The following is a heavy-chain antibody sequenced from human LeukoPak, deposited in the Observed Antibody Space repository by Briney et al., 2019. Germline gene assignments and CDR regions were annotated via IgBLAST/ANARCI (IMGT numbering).Heavy chain of an antibody. Sequence: GGSLRLSCAASGFTFSSYAMHWVRQAPGKGLECVAVISYDGSNKYYADSVKGRFTISRDNSKNTLYLQMNSLRAEDTAVYYCATSDTAMVCPDYWGQGTLVTVSS. CDR1: GFTFSSYA. CDR2: ISYDGSNK. D-gene: IGHD5-18*01. V-gene: IGHV3-30-3*01. J-gene: IGHJ4*02. CDR3: ATSDTAMVCPDY.